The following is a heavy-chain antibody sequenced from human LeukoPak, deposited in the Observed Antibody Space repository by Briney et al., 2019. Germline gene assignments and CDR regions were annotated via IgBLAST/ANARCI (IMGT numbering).Heavy chain of an antibody. D-gene: IGHD3-22*01. CDR2: ISDSGSTI. CDR3: AIYYDSSGSIDH. V-gene: IGHV3-11*01. J-gene: IGHJ4*02. CDR1: GFTFSDYY. Sequence: PGRSLRLSCAASGFTFSDYYMTWIRQTPGKGLEWLSYISDSGSTINYADSVKGRLTISRDNAKKSLFLQMNSLRAEDTAVYYCAIYYDSSGSIDHWGQGTLVTVS.